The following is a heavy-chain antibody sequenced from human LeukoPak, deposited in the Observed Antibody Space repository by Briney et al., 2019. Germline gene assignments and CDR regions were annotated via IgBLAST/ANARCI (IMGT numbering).Heavy chain of an antibody. V-gene: IGHV4-4*07. CDR1: GHSFTTYS. J-gene: IGHJ5*02. Sequence: SETLSLPCTVFGHSFTTYSWSWLRQPAGGGLEWIGRFYSSGSTDYNPFLNSRVTMSVDTSKNQVSLKLSSVTATDTAIYYCARDFSSKTWFDTWGQGTLVTVSS. D-gene: IGHD2/OR15-2a*01. CDR2: FYSSGST. CDR3: ARDFSSKTWFDT.